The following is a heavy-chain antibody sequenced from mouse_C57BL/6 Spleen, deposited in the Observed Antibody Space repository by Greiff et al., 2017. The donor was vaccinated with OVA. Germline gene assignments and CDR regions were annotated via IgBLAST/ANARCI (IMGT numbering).Heavy chain of an antibody. CDR3: TRDLQYEYYWYFDV. V-gene: IGHV5-9-1*02. D-gene: IGHD6-1*01. CDR2: ISSGGDYI. CDR1: GFTFSSYA. Sequence: EVMLVESGEGLVKPGGSLKLSCAASGFTFSSYAMSWVRQTPEKRLEWVAYISSGGDYIYYADTVKGRFTISRDNARNTLYLQMTSLKSEDTAMYYCTRDLQYEYYWYFDVWGTGTTVTVSS. J-gene: IGHJ1*03.